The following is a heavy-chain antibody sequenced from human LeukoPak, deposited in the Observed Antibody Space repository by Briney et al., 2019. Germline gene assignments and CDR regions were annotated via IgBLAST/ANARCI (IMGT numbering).Heavy chain of an antibody. CDR2: INPKSGDT. J-gene: IGHJ4*02. D-gene: IGHD1-26*01. Sequence: ASVKVSCKASGYTFTGYYFHWVRQAPGQGLEWMGWINPKSGDTDYAQKFQGRVTMTRDTSISTAYMELSRLTSDDTAIYYCARDPRWELPGYYFDYWGQGTLVTVSS. CDR3: ARDPRWELPGYYFDY. CDR1: GYTFTGYY. V-gene: IGHV1-2*02.